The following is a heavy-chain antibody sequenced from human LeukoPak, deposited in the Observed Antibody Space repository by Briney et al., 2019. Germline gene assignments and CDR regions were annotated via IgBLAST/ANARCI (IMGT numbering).Heavy chain of an antibody. Sequence: ASVKVSFKASGGTFSNYAISWVRQAPGQGLEWMGGIIPIFGTANYAQKFQGRVTITADESTSTAYMELSSLRSEDTAVYYCASGGSGFDYWGQGTLVTVSS. V-gene: IGHV1-69*01. CDR1: GGTFSNYA. J-gene: IGHJ4*02. CDR2: IIPIFGTA. D-gene: IGHD3-10*01. CDR3: ASGGSGFDY.